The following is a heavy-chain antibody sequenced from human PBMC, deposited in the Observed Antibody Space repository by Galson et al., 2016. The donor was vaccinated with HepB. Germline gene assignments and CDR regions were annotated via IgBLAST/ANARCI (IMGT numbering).Heavy chain of an antibody. J-gene: IGHJ4*02. CDR2: IIPIFGTA. CDR1: GGSFSTSA. CDR3: ARVSSTGWFYFDY. V-gene: IGHV1-69*06. D-gene: IGHD6-19*01. Sequence: SVKVSCKASGGSFSTSAITWVRQAPGQGLEWMGGIIPIFGTANYAQKFQGRVTITADKSTSTAYMELSSLRSGDTAMYYCARVSSTGWFYFDYWGQGTLVTVSS.